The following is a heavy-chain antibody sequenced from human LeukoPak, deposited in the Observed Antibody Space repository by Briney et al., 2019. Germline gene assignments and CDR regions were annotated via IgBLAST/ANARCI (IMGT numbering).Heavy chain of an antibody. D-gene: IGHD6-19*01. V-gene: IGHV4-59*08. J-gene: IGHJ4*02. CDR2: IYYSGST. CDR3: AVGYSSGWYGY. CDR1: GVPISSYY. Sequence: SETLSLTCTVSGVPISSYYWSWIRQPPGKGLEWIGYIYYSGSTNYNPSLKSRVTISVDTSKNQFSLKLSSVTAADTAVYYCAVGYSSGWYGYWGQGTLVTVSS.